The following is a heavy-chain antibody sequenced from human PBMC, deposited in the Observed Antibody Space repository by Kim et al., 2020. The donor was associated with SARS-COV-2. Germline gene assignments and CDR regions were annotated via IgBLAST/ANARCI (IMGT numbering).Heavy chain of an antibody. Sequence: YYYPSRKSRITVSLHMAQNQFSLKLNSVTAADTALYFCARDPLGPTLFDYWGQGILVTVSS. D-gene: IGHD1-26*01. CDR3: ARDPLGPTLFDY. V-gene: IGHV4-39*07. J-gene: IGHJ4*02.